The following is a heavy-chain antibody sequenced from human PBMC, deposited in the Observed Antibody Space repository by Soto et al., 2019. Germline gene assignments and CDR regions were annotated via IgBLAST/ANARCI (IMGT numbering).Heavy chain of an antibody. CDR3: ARVGWGGYSYGSFDS. CDR2: VYPGDSDT. V-gene: IGHV5-51*01. Sequence: GESLKISCKGSGYSFTSYWIGWVRQMPGKGLEWMGIVYPGDSDTRYSPSFQGQVTISADKSITTAYLQWRSLKASDTAMYYWARVGWGGYSYGSFDSWGQGTLVTVSS. J-gene: IGHJ4*02. CDR1: GYSFTSYW. D-gene: IGHD5-18*01.